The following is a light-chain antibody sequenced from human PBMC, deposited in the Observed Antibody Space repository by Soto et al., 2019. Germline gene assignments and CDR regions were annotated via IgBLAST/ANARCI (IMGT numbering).Light chain of an antibody. CDR2: GAS. CDR1: QSVSGSY. J-gene: IGKJ3*01. Sequence: EIVLTQSPGTLSLSPEERATLSCRASQSVSGSYLAWYQQKLGQVPRLLIYGASSRATGIPDRFSGSGSGTDFTLTISRLEPEDFAVYYCQQYGSSPRTFGPGTKVDIK. CDR3: QQYGSSPRT. V-gene: IGKV3-20*01.